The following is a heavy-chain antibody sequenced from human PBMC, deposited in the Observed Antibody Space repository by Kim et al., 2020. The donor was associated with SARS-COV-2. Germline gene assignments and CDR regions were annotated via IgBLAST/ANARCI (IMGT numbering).Heavy chain of an antibody. Sequence: GSEKYSADSVKGRLTISRDDAKNSLYLQMNSLRAEDTAVYYCATTRGLDVWGQGTTVAVSS. J-gene: IGHJ6*02. V-gene: IGHV3-7*01. CDR3: ATTRGLDV. CDR2: GSEK. D-gene: IGHD2-2*01.